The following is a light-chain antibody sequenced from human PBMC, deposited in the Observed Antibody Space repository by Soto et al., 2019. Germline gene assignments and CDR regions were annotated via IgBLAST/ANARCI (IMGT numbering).Light chain of an antibody. CDR2: DVT. V-gene: IGLV2-14*01. CDR1: SSDVGGYNY. Sequence: QPVLTQPASVSGSPGQSITISCTGISSDVGGYNYVSWYQQHPGKAPKLMIYDVTNRPSGVSLRFSGSKSGNTASLTISGLQAEDEADYYCNSYTSSSTLIFGGGTKLTVL. J-gene: IGLJ2*01. CDR3: NSYTSSSTLI.